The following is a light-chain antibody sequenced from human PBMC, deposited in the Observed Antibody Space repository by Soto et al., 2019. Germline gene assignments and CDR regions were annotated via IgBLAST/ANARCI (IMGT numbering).Light chain of an antibody. CDR2: EGS. CDR3: SSYTTNNTVV. Sequence: QSALTQPASVSGSPGQSITISCTGTSSDVGSYNLVSWYQQHPGKAPKLMIYEGSKRPSGVSNRFSGSKSGNTASLTISGLQAEDEADYYCSSYTTNNTVVFGGGTQLTVL. J-gene: IGLJ2*01. V-gene: IGLV2-14*02. CDR1: SSDVGSYNL.